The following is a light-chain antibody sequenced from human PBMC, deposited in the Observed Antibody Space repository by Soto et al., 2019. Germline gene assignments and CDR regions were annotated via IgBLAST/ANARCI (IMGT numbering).Light chain of an antibody. CDR2: GAS. J-gene: IGKJ2*01. V-gene: IGKV3-20*01. CDR3: QQYGSSPTYT. Sequence: EIVLTQSPGTLSLSPGERATLSCRASQSVSSSYLAWYQQKPGQAPRLLIYGASSRAPGIPDRFRGSGSGTDLTITISRLEPEDFAVYYCQQYGSSPTYTFGQGTKLEIK. CDR1: QSVSSSY.